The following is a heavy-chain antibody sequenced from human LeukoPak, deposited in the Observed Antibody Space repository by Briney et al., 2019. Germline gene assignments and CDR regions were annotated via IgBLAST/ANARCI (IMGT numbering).Heavy chain of an antibody. Sequence: GGSLRLACAASGFTFSTYWMSWARQAPGKGLEWVAKMNQDGSAISYVDSVKGRFTISRDKAKNSLYLQMNSLRAEDTAVYYCASADSGRNSFAPWGQGTLVIVSS. J-gene: IGHJ5*02. D-gene: IGHD6-19*01. CDR3: ASADSGRNSFAP. CDR1: GFTFSTYW. V-gene: IGHV3-7*01. CDR2: MNQDGSAI.